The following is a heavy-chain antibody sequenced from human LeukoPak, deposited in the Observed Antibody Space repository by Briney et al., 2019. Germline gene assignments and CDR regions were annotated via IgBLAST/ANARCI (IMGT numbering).Heavy chain of an antibody. J-gene: IGHJ3*02. CDR3: ARGGGGTGDSAFDI. D-gene: IGHD7-27*01. CDR2: ISSNGGNT. CDR1: GFTFSSYA. V-gene: IGHV3-64*02. Sequence: GGSLRLSCAASGFTFSSYAMHWVRQAPGKGLEYVSAISSNGGNTYYADSVKGRFTISRDNSKNTLYLQMGSLRAEDMAVYYCARGGGGTGDSAFDIWGQGTMVTVSS.